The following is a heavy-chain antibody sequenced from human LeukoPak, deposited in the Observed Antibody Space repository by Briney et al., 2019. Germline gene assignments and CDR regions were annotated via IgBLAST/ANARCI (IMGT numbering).Heavy chain of an antibody. CDR3: ARDRWGYSYGGD. Sequence: PGGSLRLSCAASGFTFSSYWMSWVRQAPGKGLEWVANIKEDGSKKYYVDSVKGRFTIYRDNVKNSLYLQMNSLRAEDTAVYYCARDRWGYSYGGDWGQGTLVTVSS. CDR1: GFTFSSYW. V-gene: IGHV3-7*01. J-gene: IGHJ4*02. CDR2: IKEDGSKK. D-gene: IGHD5-18*01.